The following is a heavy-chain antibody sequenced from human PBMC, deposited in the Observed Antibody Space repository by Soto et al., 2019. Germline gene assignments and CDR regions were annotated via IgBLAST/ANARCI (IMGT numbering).Heavy chain of an antibody. CDR2: ISYDGSNK. V-gene: IGHV3-30*18. J-gene: IGHJ4*02. CDR1: GFTFSSYG. D-gene: IGHD3-22*01. CDR3: AKDYEPITMIVVVIDY. Sequence: LRLSCAASGFTFSSYGMHWVRQAPGKGLEWVAVISYDGSNKYYADSVKGRFTISRDNSKNTLYLQMNSLRAEDTAVYYCAKDYEPITMIVVVIDYWGQGTLVTVSS.